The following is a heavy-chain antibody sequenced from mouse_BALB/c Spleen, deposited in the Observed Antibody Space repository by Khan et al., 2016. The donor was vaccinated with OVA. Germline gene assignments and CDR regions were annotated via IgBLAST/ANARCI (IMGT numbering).Heavy chain of an antibody. J-gene: IGHJ2*01. Sequence: EVELVESGGDLMKPGGTLKLSCAASGLTFSRYGMSWVRQTPDKRLEWVASISSGGSYTYYPDNMQGRFTISRDNAKNTLYLQMNSLKSEDTAMYYCARHEGYDEYYFDYWGQGTTLTVSS. CDR3: ARHEGYDEYYFDY. CDR2: ISSGGSYT. CDR1: GLTFSRYG. V-gene: IGHV5-6*01. D-gene: IGHD2-3*01.